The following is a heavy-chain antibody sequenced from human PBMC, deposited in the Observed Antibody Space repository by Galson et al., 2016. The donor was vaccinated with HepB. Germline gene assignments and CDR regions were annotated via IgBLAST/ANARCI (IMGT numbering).Heavy chain of an antibody. CDR1: GFTFSDYG. V-gene: IGHV3-21*01. D-gene: IGHD4-17*01. CDR2: ISSGSSYI. Sequence: SLRLSCAASGFTFSDYGMNWVRQAPGKGLEWVSSISSGSSYIYYAESVEGRFSISRDNAKNSLSLQMNSLRVEDTGVYYCARGTTEIDYWGQGSLVTVSS. J-gene: IGHJ4*02. CDR3: ARGTTEIDY.